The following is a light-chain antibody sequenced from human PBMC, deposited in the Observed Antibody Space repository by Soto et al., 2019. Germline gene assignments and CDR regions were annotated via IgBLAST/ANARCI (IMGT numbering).Light chain of an antibody. CDR1: QSISTW. J-gene: IGKJ4*01. Sequence: DIQMTQSPSTLSASVGDRVTITCRASQSISTWLAWYQQKPGKAPKLLIYKASSLEGGVPSRFSGSGSGSDFNITISSLQPDDFATYYCQQYNTYPLTFGGGTNVDIK. CDR3: QQYNTYPLT. CDR2: KAS. V-gene: IGKV1-5*03.